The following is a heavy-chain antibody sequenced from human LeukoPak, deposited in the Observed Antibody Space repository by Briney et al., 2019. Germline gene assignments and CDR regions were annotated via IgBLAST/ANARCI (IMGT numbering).Heavy chain of an antibody. CDR3: ARMVYATNYDILTGSRRAFDY. J-gene: IGHJ4*02. V-gene: IGHV1-46*01. D-gene: IGHD3-9*01. CDR1: GYTFTSYY. Sequence: GASVRVSCRACGYTFTSYYMHWVRQAPGQGLEWMGIINPSGGSTSYAQKFQGRVTMTRDTSTSTVYMELSSLRSEDTAVYYCARMVYATNYDILTGSRRAFDYWGQGTLVTVSS. CDR2: INPSGGST.